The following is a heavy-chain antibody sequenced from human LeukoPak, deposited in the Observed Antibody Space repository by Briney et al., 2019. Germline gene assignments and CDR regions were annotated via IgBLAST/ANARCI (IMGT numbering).Heavy chain of an antibody. Sequence: PGGSLRLSCAASGFTFSSYSMNWVRQAPGKGLEWVSSISSSSSYIYYADSVKGRFTISRDNAKNSLYLQMNSLRAEDTAVYYCARDATTDVGTVYMDVWGKGTTVTISS. CDR2: ISSSSSYI. D-gene: IGHD1-1*01. CDR1: GFTFSSYS. J-gene: IGHJ6*03. V-gene: IGHV3-21*01. CDR3: ARDATTDVGTVYMDV.